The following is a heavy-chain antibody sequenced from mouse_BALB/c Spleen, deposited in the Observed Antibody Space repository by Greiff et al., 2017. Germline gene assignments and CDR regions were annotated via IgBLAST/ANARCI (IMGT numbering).Heavy chain of an antibody. J-gene: IGHJ4*01. CDR3: ARAVVRGYAMDY. CDR2: INPGSGGT. D-gene: IGHD1-1*01. Sequence: QVQLQQSGAELVTPGTSVKVSCKASGYAFTNYLIEWVKQRPGQGLEWIGVINPGSGGTNYNEKFKGKATLTADKSSSTAYMQLSSLTSDDSAVYFCARAVVRGYAMDYWGQGTSVTVSS. V-gene: IGHV1-54*01. CDR1: GYAFTNYL.